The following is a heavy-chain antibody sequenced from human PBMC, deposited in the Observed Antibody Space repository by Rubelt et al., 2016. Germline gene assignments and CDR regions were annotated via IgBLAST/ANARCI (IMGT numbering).Heavy chain of an antibody. CDR3: ARHDTGSFLFDC. CDR2: LDHSGKT. D-gene: IGHD1-26*01. CDR1: GGSFSGYS. J-gene: IGHJ4*02. Sequence: QVQLQQWCAGLVKPSETLSLTCAVYGGSFSGYSWTWIRQPPGKGLEWLGELDHSGKTDYIPSLKSRVSISVDKSKKQISLEMGSVSAADTAVYYCARHDTGSFLFDCWGQGTPVTVSS. V-gene: IGHV4-34*01.